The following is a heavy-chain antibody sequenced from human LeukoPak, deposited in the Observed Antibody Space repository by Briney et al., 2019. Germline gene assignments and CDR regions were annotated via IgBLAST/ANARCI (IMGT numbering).Heavy chain of an antibody. D-gene: IGHD3-10*02. CDR1: GFTFSETW. V-gene: IGHV3-7*01. Sequence: GGSLRLSCAASGFTFSETWMTWVRQAPGKGLEWVANIKYDGSEKYYVDSVRGRFTISRDNAKNALYLQMNGLRAEDTAVYYCAELGITMIGGVWGKGTTVTISS. CDR3: AELGITMIGGV. CDR2: IKYDGSEK. J-gene: IGHJ6*04.